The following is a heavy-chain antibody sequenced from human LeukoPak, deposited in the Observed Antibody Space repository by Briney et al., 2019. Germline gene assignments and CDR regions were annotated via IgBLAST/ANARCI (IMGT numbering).Heavy chain of an antibody. CDR2: IKQDGSEK. CDR3: ARMDSSGYFFSYYFDY. CDR1: GFTFSSHW. V-gene: IGHV3-7*04. D-gene: IGHD3-22*01. Sequence: GGSLRLSCVASGFTFSSHWINWVRQAPGKGLEWVANIKQDGSEKYYVDSVKGRFTISRDNAKNSLYLQMNSLRAEDTAVYYCARMDSSGYFFSYYFDYWGQGTLVTVSS. J-gene: IGHJ4*02.